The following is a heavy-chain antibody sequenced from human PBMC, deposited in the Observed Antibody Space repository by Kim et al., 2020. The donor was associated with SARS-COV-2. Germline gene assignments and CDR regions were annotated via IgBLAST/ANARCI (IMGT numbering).Heavy chain of an antibody. Sequence: LKSRVTISVDTSKNQFSLKLRSVTAADTDVYYCARGPRYYDILTGLGYFDYWGQGTLVTVSS. D-gene: IGHD3-9*01. V-gene: IGHV4-31*02. CDR3: ARGPRYYDILTGLGYFDY. J-gene: IGHJ4*02.